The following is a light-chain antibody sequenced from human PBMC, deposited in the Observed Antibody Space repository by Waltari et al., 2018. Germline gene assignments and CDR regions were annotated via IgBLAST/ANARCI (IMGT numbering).Light chain of an antibody. CDR2: GAS. V-gene: IGKV3-15*01. Sequence: EIVMTQSPATLSVSPGERATLSFRASHNVNTDLAWYQQRPGQAPRLLIYGASTRATGIPARFSGSGSGTEFTLTISSLQSGDFAVYYCQQYNTWPPPWTFGQGTKVDIK. J-gene: IGKJ1*01. CDR3: QQYNTWPPPWT. CDR1: HNVNTD.